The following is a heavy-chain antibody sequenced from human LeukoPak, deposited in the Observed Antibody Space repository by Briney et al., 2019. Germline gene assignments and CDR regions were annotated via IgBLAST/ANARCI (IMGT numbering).Heavy chain of an antibody. D-gene: IGHD2-21*01. CDR2: INPNSGGT. J-gene: IGHJ6*02. Sequence: GASVKVSCKASGYTFTGYYMHWVRQAPGQGLVWMGWINPNSGGTNYAQKFQGRVTMTRDTSISTAYMELSRLRSDDTAVYYCAREARGCDYGLDVWGQGTTVTVSS. V-gene: IGHV1-2*02. CDR1: GYTFTGYY. CDR3: AREARGCDYGLDV.